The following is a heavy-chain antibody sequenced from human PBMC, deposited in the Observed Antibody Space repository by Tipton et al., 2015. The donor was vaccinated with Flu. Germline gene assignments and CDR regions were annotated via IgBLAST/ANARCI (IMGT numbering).Heavy chain of an antibody. J-gene: IGHJ4*02. Sequence: TLSLTCTVSGGSVSPYYWNWVRQSPGKGLEWIGYIYYSGSTNYNPSLKSRVTISVDTSKNQFSLKLSSVTAADTAAYYCATEYRGGGNRYYFDYWGQGTLVTVSS. D-gene: IGHD4-23*01. CDR3: ATEYRGGGNRYYFDY. CDR2: IYYSGST. V-gene: IGHV4-59*02. CDR1: GGSVSPYY.